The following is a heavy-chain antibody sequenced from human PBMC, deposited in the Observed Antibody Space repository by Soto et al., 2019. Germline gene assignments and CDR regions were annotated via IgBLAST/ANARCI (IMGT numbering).Heavy chain of an antibody. D-gene: IGHD2-2*02. CDR1: GGTFSSYA. Sequence: SVKVSCKASGGTFSSYAISWVRQAPGQGLEWMGGIIPIFGTANYAQKFQGRVTITADESTSTAYMELSSLRSEDTAVYYCAGGGDIVVVPAAIPYHWFDPWGQGTLVTVS. V-gene: IGHV1-69*13. J-gene: IGHJ5*02. CDR3: AGGGDIVVVPAAIPYHWFDP. CDR2: IIPIFGTA.